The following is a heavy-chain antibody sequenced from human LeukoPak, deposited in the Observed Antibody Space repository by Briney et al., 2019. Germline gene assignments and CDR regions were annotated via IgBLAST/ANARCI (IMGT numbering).Heavy chain of an antibody. CDR2: INSDGSSI. D-gene: IGHD4-17*01. CDR1: GFDFSSNW. J-gene: IGHJ4*02. Sequence: GGSLRLSCAASGFDFSSNWMHWVRQAPGKGLVWVSRINSDGSSISYADSVKGRFTISRDNAKNTLYLQMNSLRVEDTAVYYCARDFAGDRDYWGQGTLVTVSS. CDR3: ARDFAGDRDY. V-gene: IGHV3-74*01.